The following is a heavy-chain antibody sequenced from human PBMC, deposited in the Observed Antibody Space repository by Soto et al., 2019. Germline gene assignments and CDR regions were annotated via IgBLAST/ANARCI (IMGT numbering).Heavy chain of an antibody. CDR1: GYTFTSYG. D-gene: IGHD4-17*01. Sequence: ASVKVSCKASGYTFTSYGISWVRQAPGQGLEWMGWISAYNGNTNYAQKLQGRVTMTTDTSTSTAYMELRSLRSDDTAVYYCARDLSSPDTDYGDLTIDYWGQGTLVTVSS. CDR2: ISAYNGNT. V-gene: IGHV1-18*01. J-gene: IGHJ4*02. CDR3: ARDLSSPDTDYGDLTIDY.